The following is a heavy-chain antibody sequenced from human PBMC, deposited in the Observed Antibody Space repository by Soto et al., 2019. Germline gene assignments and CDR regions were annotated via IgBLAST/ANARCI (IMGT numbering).Heavy chain of an antibody. CDR3: ARDGTYNWV. CDR1: GFTVSNNY. Sequence: EVQLVESGGGLVQPGGSLRLSGAASGFTVSNNYMRWVRQAPGKGLEWVSLIYSGVATYYADSVKGRFTISRDNSKNTLYLQMNSLRAEDTAVYYCARDGTYNWVGGQGILVTVSS. V-gene: IGHV3-66*01. CDR2: IYSGVAT. D-gene: IGHD1-1*01. J-gene: IGHJ4*02.